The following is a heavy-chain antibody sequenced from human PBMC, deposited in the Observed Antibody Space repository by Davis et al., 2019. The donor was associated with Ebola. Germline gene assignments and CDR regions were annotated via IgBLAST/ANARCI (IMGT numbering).Heavy chain of an antibody. D-gene: IGHD2/OR15-2a*01. CDR3: ASVLATLFDY. CDR1: VITFSSYA. Sequence: GESLKISCTDSVITFSSYAMTWVRQAPGKGLEWVAVISYDGSNKYYADSVKGRFTISRDNSKNTLYLQMNSLRAEDTAVYYCASVLATLFDYWGQGTLVTVSS. J-gene: IGHJ4*02. CDR2: ISYDGSNK. V-gene: IGHV3-30-3*01.